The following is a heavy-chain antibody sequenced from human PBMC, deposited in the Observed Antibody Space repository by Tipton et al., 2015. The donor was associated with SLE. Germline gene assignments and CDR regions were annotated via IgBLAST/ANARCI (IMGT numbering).Heavy chain of an antibody. V-gene: IGHV3-30*03. J-gene: IGHJ6*02. D-gene: IGHD2-8*02. CDR1: GFTVSSNY. CDR3: VRDHGDVLGYGMDV. CDR2: MSHDGRNE. Sequence: SLRLSCAASGFTVSSNYMSWVRQAPGKGLEWVAVMSHDGRNEYYADSVKGRFTISRDVSKNTLYLQMSSLRPEDTALYYCVRDHGDVLGYGMDVWGQGTTVTVSS.